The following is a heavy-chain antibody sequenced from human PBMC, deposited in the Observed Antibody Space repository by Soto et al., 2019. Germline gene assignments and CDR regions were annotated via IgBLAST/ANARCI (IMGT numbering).Heavy chain of an antibody. CDR3: VRLGMEGYSSGFAVFDY. Sequence: EGQLVESGGGLVQPGRSLRLSCAASGFIFDDYAMHWVRQAPGKGLEWVSGISWNSGSIGYADSVKARFTISRDNGKNLLYLQMNSLRAEDTAVYYCVRLGMEGYSSGFAVFDYWGQGTLVTVSS. V-gene: IGHV3-9*01. D-gene: IGHD6-19*01. J-gene: IGHJ4*02. CDR2: ISWNSGSI. CDR1: GFIFDDYA.